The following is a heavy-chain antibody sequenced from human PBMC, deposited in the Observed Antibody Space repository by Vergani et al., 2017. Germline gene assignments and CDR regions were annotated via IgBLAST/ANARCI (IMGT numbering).Heavy chain of an antibody. D-gene: IGHD3-9*01. CDR2: VSHSGRT. J-gene: IGHJ4*02. CDR3: VRDAINYDVLTGYYIGLDS. CDR1: NSSINSNYY. V-gene: IGHV4-38-2*01. Sequence: QVQLQESGPGLVQPAETLSLTCVVSNSSINSNYYWGWIRPSPGKRLEWIGSVSHSGRTFSNPSLKSRVTISVDKSKKLISLILNSVTAADTAVYYCVRDAINYDVLTGYYIGLDSWGQGTLVTVSS.